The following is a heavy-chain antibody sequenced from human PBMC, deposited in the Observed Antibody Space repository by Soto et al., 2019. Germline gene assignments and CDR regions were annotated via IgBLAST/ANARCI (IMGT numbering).Heavy chain of an antibody. Sequence: VGSLRLSCAASGFTFSSYAMHWVRQAPGKGLEWVAVISYDGSNKYYADSVKGRFTISRDNSKNTLYLQMNSLRAEDTAVYYCARDLRFFWYSSTSPNWSDPWGQGTLLTVSS. J-gene: IGHJ5*02. D-gene: IGHD6-13*01. V-gene: IGHV3-30-3*01. CDR3: ARDLRFFWYSSTSPNWSDP. CDR1: GFTFSSYA. CDR2: ISYDGSNK.